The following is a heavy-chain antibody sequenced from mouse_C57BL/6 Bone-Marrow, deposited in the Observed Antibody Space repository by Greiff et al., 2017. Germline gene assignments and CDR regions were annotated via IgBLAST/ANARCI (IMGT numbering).Heavy chain of an antibody. J-gene: IGHJ4*01. V-gene: IGHV1-83*01. CDR1: YTFTDYYM. Sequence: VQLQQSGPELVKPGASVKMSCKASGYTFTDYYMHWVKQKPGKGLEWIGEIYPGSGNTYYNEKFKGKATLTADTSSSTAYMQLSSLTSEDSAVYFCARDRAYDGYYGGAMDYWGQGTSVTVSS. D-gene: IGHD2-3*01. CDR3: RDRAYDGYYGGAMDY. CDR2: YPGSGNTY.